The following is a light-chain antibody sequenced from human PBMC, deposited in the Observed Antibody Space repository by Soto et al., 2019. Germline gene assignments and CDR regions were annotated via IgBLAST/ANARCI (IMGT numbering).Light chain of an antibody. V-gene: IGKV1-39*01. CDR3: QQSYSTLFT. Sequence: DIQMTQSPSSLSASVGDRVTITCRASQSISSSLIWYQKKPGKAPKLLIYAASRLQSGVPSRFSGSGSGTDFTLTISSLQPEDFATYYCQQSYSTLFTFGGGTKVEIK. CDR1: QSISSS. J-gene: IGKJ4*01. CDR2: AAS.